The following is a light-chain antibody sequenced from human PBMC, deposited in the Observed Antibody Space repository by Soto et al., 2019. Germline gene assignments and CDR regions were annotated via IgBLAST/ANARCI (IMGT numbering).Light chain of an antibody. Sequence: EIVMTQSPATLFVSPGKSATLSCRASQSVSSNLAWYQQKPGQAPRLLIYGASTRATGIPARFSGSGSGTEFTLTISSLQSEDFEVYYCQQYNNWPPYTFGQGTKLEIK. V-gene: IGKV3-15*01. J-gene: IGKJ2*01. CDR3: QQYNNWPPYT. CDR2: GAS. CDR1: QSVSSN.